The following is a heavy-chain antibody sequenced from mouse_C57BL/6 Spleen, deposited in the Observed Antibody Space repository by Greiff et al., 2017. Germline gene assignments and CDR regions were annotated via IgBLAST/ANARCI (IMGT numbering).Heavy chain of an antibody. CDR1: GFTFSSYG. Sequence: EVNVVESGGDLVKPGGSLKLSCAASGFTFSSYGMSWVRQTPDKRLEWVATISSGGSYTYYPDSVKGRFTISRDNAKNTLYLHMSSLKSEDTAMYYCARHSLRLFDYWGQGTTLTVSS. D-gene: IGHD1-2*01. CDR3: ARHSLRLFDY. J-gene: IGHJ2*01. CDR2: ISSGGSYT. V-gene: IGHV5-6*01.